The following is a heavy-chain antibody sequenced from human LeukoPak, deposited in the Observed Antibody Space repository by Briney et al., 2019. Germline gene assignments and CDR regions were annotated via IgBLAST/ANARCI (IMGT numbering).Heavy chain of an antibody. CDR2: IYPGASDT. J-gene: IGHJ6*02. V-gene: IGHV5-51*01. D-gene: IGHD2-15*01. Sequence: GESLKISCKGSGYSFTSYWIGWVRQMPGKGLEWMGIIYPGASDTRYRPSFQGQVTISADKSISTAYLQWTSLKASDTAMYYCARRGGAGLAYYYYGMDVWGQGTTVTVSS. CDR1: GYSFTSYW. CDR3: ARRGGAGLAYYYYGMDV.